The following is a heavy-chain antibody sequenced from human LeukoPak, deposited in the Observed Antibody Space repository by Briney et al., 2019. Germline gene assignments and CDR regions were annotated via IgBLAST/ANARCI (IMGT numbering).Heavy chain of an antibody. V-gene: IGHV3-30*02. CDR2: IRYDGSNK. CDR1: GFTFSSYG. J-gene: IGHJ5*02. Sequence: GGSLRLSCAASGFTFSSYGMHWVRRAPGKGLEWVAFIRYDGSNKYYADSVKGRFTISRDNSKNTLYLQMNSLRAEDTAVYYCAKDTTPPKAGFDPWGQGTLVTVSS. D-gene: IGHD1-14*01. CDR3: AKDTTPPKAGFDP.